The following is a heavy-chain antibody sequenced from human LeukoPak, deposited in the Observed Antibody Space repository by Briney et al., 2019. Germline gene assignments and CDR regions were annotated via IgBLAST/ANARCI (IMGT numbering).Heavy chain of an antibody. D-gene: IGHD6-13*01. J-gene: IGHJ4*02. CDR1: GYSFTSYW. CDR3: ARATKQQLVPTN. Sequence: GESLKISWKGAGYSFTSYWIGWGRQMPGKGLEGMGIIYPGDSDTRYSPSLHGQVTISADKSITTAYLQWSSLKASDTAMYYCARATKQQLVPTNWGQGTLVTVSS. V-gene: IGHV5-51*01. CDR2: IYPGDSDT.